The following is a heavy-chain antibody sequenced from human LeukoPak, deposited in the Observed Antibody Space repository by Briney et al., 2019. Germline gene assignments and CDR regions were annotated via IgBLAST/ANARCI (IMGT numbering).Heavy chain of an antibody. J-gene: IGHJ4*02. CDR3: ARAPGNYLYGGRYYFDY. CDR2: INPSGGST. Sequence: ASVKVSCKASGYTFTSYYMHWVRQAPGQGLEWMAIINPSGGSTSYAQKFQGRVTMTRDTSTSTVYMELSSLRSEDTAVYYCARAPGNYLYGGRYYFDYWGQGTLVTVSS. CDR1: GYTFTSYY. V-gene: IGHV1-46*01. D-gene: IGHD4-23*01.